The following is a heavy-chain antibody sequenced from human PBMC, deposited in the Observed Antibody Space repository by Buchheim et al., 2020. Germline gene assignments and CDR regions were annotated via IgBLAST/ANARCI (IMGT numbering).Heavy chain of an antibody. CDR3: ATGGGPEFGYSGSALSY. Sequence: QVQLVQSGAEVKKPGASVKVSCKASGYTFTTYDINWVRQAPGQGLEWMGWMYPSSGNTGFVQKFQGRVTMTRDTSLSTAYMELSSLTSEDTAVYYCATGGGPEFGYSGSALSYWGQGTL. J-gene: IGHJ4*02. CDR2: MYPSSGNT. CDR1: GYTFTTYD. V-gene: IGHV1-8*01. D-gene: IGHD6-6*01.